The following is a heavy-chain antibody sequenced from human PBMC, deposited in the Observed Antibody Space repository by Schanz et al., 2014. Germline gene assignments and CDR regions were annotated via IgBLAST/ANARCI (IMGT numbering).Heavy chain of an antibody. CDR1: GFTFSSYA. V-gene: IGHV3-23*01. CDR3: AKGMGDCSGGTGSVYYYYDLDV. D-gene: IGHD2-15*01. J-gene: IGHJ6*02. CDR2: ISHSGGSK. Sequence: EVQLLESGGGLVQPGGSLRLSCAASGFTFSSYAMTWVRQAPGKGLEWVSSISHSGGSKYYADSVKGRFTISRDNSENTLYLQMNSLSADDTTVFYCAKGMGDCSGGTGSVYYYYDLDVWGQGTTVTVSS.